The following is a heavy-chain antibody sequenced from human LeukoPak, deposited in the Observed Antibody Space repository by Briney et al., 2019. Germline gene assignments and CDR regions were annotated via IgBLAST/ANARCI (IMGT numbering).Heavy chain of an antibody. V-gene: IGHV1-18*01. Sequence: GASVKVSCKASGYTFTSYGISWVRQAPGQGLEWMGWISAYNGNTNYAQKLQGRVTMTTDTSTSTAYMELRSLRSDDTAVYYCARGVRKATQFNPTFDYWGQGTLVTVSS. CDR1: GYTFTSYG. CDR3: ARGVRKATQFNPTFDY. J-gene: IGHJ4*02. D-gene: IGHD3-10*01. CDR2: ISAYNGNT.